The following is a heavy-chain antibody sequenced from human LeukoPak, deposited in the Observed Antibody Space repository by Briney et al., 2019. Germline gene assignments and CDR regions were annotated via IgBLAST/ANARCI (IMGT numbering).Heavy chain of an antibody. J-gene: IGHJ3*02. D-gene: IGHD2-2*01. CDR2: INPSGGST. CDR1: GGTLDNFA. Sequence: ASVKVSCKTSGGTLDNFAISWVRQAPGQGLEWMGIINPSGGSTSYAQKFQGRVTMTRDTSTSTVYMELSSLRSEDTAVYYCASAAKRIVPAADNAFDIWGQGTMVTVSS. CDR3: ASAAKRIVPAADNAFDI. V-gene: IGHV1-46*02.